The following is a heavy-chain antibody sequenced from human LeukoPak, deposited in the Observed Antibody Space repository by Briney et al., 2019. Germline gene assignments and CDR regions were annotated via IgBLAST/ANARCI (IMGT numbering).Heavy chain of an antibody. CDR3: ARDREYSSTPFDY. CDR1: GFTFSSYW. CDR2: INTDGSST. Sequence: GGSLRLSCAASGFTFSSYWMHWVRRLPGKGLVWVSRINTDGSSTIYADSVKGRFTISRDNARNSLYLQMNSLRAEDTAVYYCARDREYSSTPFDYWGQGTLVTVSS. D-gene: IGHD6-6*01. J-gene: IGHJ4*02. V-gene: IGHV3-74*01.